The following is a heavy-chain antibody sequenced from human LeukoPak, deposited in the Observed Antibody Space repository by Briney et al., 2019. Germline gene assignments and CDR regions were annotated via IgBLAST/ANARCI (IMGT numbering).Heavy chain of an antibody. CDR3: ARGGTLFTFFDS. CDR1: GGSISSDDYY. J-gene: IGHJ4*02. V-gene: IGHV4-61*02. Sequence: SETLSLTCTESGGSISSDDYYWNWIRQPAGRGLEWIARIYTTGNTMYNPSLESRVSMSIDTSKNQVSLKVKSVTAADTAVYYCARGGTLFTFFDSWGQGTLVTVSS. CDR2: IYTTGNT.